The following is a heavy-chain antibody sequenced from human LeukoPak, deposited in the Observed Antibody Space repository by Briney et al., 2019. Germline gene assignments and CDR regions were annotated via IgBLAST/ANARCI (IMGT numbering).Heavy chain of an antibody. Sequence: GGSLRLSCAASGFTFSSYSMNWVRQAPGRGLEWVSSISSSSSYIYYTDSVKGRFTISRDNAKKSLYLQMNSLRAEDTAVYYCARVGGITLALAPSPFPDYNYYYMDVWGKGTTVTVSS. CDR1: GFTFSSYS. V-gene: IGHV3-21*01. CDR3: ARVGGITLALAPSPFPDYNYYYMDV. J-gene: IGHJ6*03. CDR2: ISSSSSYI. D-gene: IGHD3-10*01.